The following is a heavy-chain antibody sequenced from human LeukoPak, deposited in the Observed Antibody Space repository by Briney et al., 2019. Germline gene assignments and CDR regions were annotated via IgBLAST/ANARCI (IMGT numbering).Heavy chain of an antibody. CDR2: IKQDESEK. J-gene: IGHJ4*02. CDR1: GFTFSSYW. V-gene: IGHV3-7*01. Sequence: GGSLRLSCAASGFTFSSYWMSWVRQAPGKGLEWVANIKQDESEKYYVDSVKGRFTISRDNAKNTLSLQTNSLRAEDTAVYYCAKGSFVLMWFGELLFGGQGTLVTVSS. CDR3: AKGSFVLMWFGELLF. D-gene: IGHD3-10*01.